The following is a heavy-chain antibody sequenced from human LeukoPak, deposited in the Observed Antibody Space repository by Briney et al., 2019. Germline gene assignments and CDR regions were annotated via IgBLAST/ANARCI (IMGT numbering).Heavy chain of an antibody. CDR2: TYYSGST. CDR3: ARGSIAVAGTDWFDP. Sequence: PSETLSLTCTVSGGSVSSGSYYWSWIRQPPGKGLEWIGYTYYSGSTNYNPSLKSRVTISVDTSKNQFSLKLSSVTAADTAVYYCARGSIAVAGTDWFDPWGQGTLVTVSS. D-gene: IGHD6-19*01. V-gene: IGHV4-61*01. J-gene: IGHJ5*02. CDR1: GGSVSSGSYY.